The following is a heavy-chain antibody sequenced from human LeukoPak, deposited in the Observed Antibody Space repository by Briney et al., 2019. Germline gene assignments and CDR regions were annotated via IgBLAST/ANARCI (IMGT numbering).Heavy chain of an antibody. CDR3: ARDGYCSSTSCYWALNWFDP. J-gene: IGHJ5*02. CDR2: IIPIFGTA. Sequence: GASVKVSCKASGGTFSSYAISWVRQAPGQGLEWMGGIIPIFGTANYAQKFQGRVTITADESTSTAYMELSSLRSEDTAVYYCARDGYCSSTSCYWALNWFDPWAREPWSPSPQ. CDR1: GGTFSSYA. V-gene: IGHV1-69*13. D-gene: IGHD2-2*01.